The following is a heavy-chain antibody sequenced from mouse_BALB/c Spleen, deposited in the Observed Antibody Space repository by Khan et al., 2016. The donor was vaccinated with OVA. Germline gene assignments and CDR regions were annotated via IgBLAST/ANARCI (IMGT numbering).Heavy chain of an antibody. CDR3: ARRGRRWDFDD. Sequence: VQLQESGAELAKPGASVKMSCKASGYTFINYWILWVKQRPGQGLEWIGYINPSTGYTEYTQNFKDKATLTADKSSSTAYMQLSSLTSEDSAVYYGARRGRRWDFDDWGQGTTLTVSS. J-gene: IGHJ2*01. V-gene: IGHV1-7*01. CDR1: GYTFINYW. CDR2: INPSTGYT. D-gene: IGHD1-1*01.